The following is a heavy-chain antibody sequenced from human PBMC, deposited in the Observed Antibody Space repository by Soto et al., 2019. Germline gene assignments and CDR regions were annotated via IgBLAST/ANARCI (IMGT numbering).Heavy chain of an antibody. CDR3: ARHPGYYDILTGYTTYYFDY. J-gene: IGHJ4*02. Sequence: PSETLSLTCAVSGGSISSSNGWSWVRQSPGKGLEWIGEIYHSGSTNYNPSLKSRVTISVDNSKNQFSLKLSSVAAADTAVYYCARHPGYYDILTGYTTYYFDYWGQGILVTVSS. V-gene: IGHV4-4*02. D-gene: IGHD3-9*01. CDR2: IYHSGST. CDR1: GGSISSSNG.